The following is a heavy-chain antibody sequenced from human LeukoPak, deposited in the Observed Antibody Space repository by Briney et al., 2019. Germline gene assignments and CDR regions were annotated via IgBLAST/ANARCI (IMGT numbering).Heavy chain of an antibody. Sequence: SETLSLTCTVSGGSISGYYWSWIRQPAGKALEWIGRIYSTGSTHYNPSLKSRVTMSVDTSKNQFSLTLSSVTAADTAVYYCARVTFWSGYYTHFDYWGQGTLVTVSS. J-gene: IGHJ4*02. V-gene: IGHV4-4*07. CDR2: IYSTGST. CDR1: GGSISGYY. D-gene: IGHD3-3*01. CDR3: ARVTFWSGYYTHFDY.